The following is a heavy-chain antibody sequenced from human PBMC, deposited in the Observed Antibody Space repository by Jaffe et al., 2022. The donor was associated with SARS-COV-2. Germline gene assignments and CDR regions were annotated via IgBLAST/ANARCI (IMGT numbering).Heavy chain of an antibody. J-gene: IGHJ4*02. CDR1: GFSVDTDY. CDR3: ARARISSLFEY. CDR2: IYSVGAT. D-gene: IGHD6-6*01. Sequence: EVQLVESGGGLVQPGGSLRLSCAASGFSVDTDYMSWVRQAPGKGLEWVSVIYSVGATYYAGSVEGRFTISRDNSKNTLFLQMNSVTTEDTAVYYCARARISSLFEYWGQGTLVTVSS. V-gene: IGHV3-66*02.